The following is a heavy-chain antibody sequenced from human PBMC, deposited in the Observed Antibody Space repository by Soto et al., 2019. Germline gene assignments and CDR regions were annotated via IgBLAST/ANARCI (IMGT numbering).Heavy chain of an antibody. CDR2: ISYDGSNK. CDR3: AKGVFSYSSSPPLDY. CDR1: GFTFSSYG. J-gene: IGHJ4*02. V-gene: IGHV3-30*18. Sequence: PGGSLRLSCAASGFTFSSYGMHWVRQAPGKGLEWVAVISYDGSNKYYADSVKGRFTISRDNSKNTLYLQMNSLRAEDTAVYYCAKGVFSYSSSPPLDYWGQGTLVTVYS. D-gene: IGHD6-6*01.